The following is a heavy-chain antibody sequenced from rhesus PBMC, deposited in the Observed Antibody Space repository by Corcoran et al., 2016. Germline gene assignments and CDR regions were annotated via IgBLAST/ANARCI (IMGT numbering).Heavy chain of an antibody. Sequence: QLQLQESGPGLVKPSETLSLSCAVAGGLINNRYWSWIRRAPGAGLEWIGYIYGSGSSTKYNPSLESRVTLSVDTSKNQLSLRLSSVTAADTALYYCAKEEDYGNRGHRFDVWGPGVLITVSS. CDR2: IYGSGSST. D-gene: IGHD4-35*01. J-gene: IGHJ5-1*01. V-gene: IGHV4-169*01. CDR3: AKEEDYGNRGHRFDV. CDR1: GGLINNRY.